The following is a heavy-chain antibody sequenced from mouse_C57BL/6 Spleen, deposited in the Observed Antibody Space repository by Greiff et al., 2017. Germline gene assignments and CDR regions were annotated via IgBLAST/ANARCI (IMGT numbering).Heavy chain of an antibody. Sequence: QVQLQQPGAELVKPGASVTLSCKASGYTFTSYWMHWVKQRPGQGLEWIGMIHPNSGSTNYNEKFKSKATLTVDKSSSTAYMQLSSLTSEDSAVYYGARGGLLRDFDYWGQGTTLTVSS. V-gene: IGHV1-64*01. CDR2: IHPNSGST. D-gene: IGHD1-1*01. CDR3: ARGGLLRDFDY. J-gene: IGHJ2*01. CDR1: GYTFTSYW.